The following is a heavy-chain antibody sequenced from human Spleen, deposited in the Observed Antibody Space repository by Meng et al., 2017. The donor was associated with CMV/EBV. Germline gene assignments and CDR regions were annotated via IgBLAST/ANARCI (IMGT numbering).Heavy chain of an antibody. CDR2: IYYSGST. V-gene: IGHV4-61*01. Sequence: GSVSSGSYYWSWIRQPPGKGLEWIGYIYYSGSTNYNPSLKSRVTISVDTSKNQFSLKLSSVTAADTAVYYCARDPVGGGSSSPGRDWGQGTLVTVSS. CDR1: GSVSSGSYY. J-gene: IGHJ4*02. CDR3: ARDPVGGGSSSPGRD. D-gene: IGHD6-6*01.